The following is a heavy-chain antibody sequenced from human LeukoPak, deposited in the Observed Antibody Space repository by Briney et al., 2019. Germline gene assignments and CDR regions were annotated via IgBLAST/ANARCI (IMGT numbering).Heavy chain of an antibody. J-gene: IGHJ5*02. CDR3: ARDEYRSRWLHP. D-gene: IGHD5-24*01. Sequence: GGSLRLSCEASAFTFSRYWMSWVRLAPGKGLEWVANIKGDGSEKWYADSVKGRFTISRDNAQNSVHLQMNSLRAEDTAVYHCARDEYRSRWLHPWGQGTLVTVTS. CDR2: IKGDGSEK. CDR1: AFTFSRYW. V-gene: IGHV3-7*01.